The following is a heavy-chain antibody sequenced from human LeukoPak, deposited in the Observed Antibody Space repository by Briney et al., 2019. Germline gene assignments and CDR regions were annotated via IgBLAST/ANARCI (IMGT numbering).Heavy chain of an antibody. CDR3: ARGYIAAAGYFDY. V-gene: IGHV3-33*01. CDR1: GFTFSSYG. D-gene: IGHD6-13*01. CDR2: IWYDGSNK. J-gene: IGHJ4*02. Sequence: GGPLRLSCAASGFTFSSYGMHWVRQAPGKGLEWVAVIWYDGSNKYYADSVKGRFTIPRDNSKNTLYLQMNSLRAEDTAVYYCARGYIAAAGYFDYWGQGTLVTVSS.